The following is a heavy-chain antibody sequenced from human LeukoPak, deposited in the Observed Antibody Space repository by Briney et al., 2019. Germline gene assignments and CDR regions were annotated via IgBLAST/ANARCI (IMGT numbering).Heavy chain of an antibody. CDR1: GFTFSSYS. CDR2: ISSSSSYI. CDR3: ARVRWGGLYYFDY. V-gene: IGHV3-21*01. D-gene: IGHD3-16*01. Sequence: GGSLRLSCVASGFTFSSYSMNWVRQAPGKGLEWVSSISSSSSYISYADSVKGRFTISRDNAKNSLYLQMNSLRAEDTAVYYCARVRWGGLYYFDYWGQGTLVTVSS. J-gene: IGHJ4*02.